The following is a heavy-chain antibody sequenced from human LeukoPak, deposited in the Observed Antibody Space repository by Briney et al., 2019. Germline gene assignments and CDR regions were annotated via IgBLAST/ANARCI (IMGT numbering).Heavy chain of an antibody. Sequence: GGSLRFSCAASGFTFSSYAMSWVRQAPGKGLEWVSAISGSGGSTYYADSVKGRFTISRDNSKNTLYLQMNSLRAEDTAVYYCAKYCSGGSCYNNWFDPWGQGTLVTVSS. V-gene: IGHV3-23*01. D-gene: IGHD2-15*01. J-gene: IGHJ5*02. CDR1: GFTFSSYA. CDR2: ISGSGGST. CDR3: AKYCSGGSCYNNWFDP.